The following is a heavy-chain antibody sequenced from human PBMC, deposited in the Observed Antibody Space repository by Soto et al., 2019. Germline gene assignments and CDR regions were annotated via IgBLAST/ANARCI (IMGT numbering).Heavy chain of an antibody. CDR2: INHSGST. CDR1: GGSFSGYY. V-gene: IGHV4-34*01. CDR3: ARPYYYGSGSYLYHY. J-gene: IGHJ4*02. D-gene: IGHD3-10*01. Sequence: SDTLSLTCAVYGGSFSGYYWSWIRQPPGKGLEWIGEINHSGSTNYNPSLKSRVTISVDTSKNQFSLKLSSVTAADTAVYYCARPYYYGSGSYLYHYWGQGTLVTVSS.